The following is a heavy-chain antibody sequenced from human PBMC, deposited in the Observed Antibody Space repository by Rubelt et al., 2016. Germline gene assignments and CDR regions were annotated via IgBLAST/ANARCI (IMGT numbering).Heavy chain of an antibody. CDR2: IIPIFGTA. CDR1: GYTFTSYA. CDR3: AREGVGATNFDYYGMDV. Sequence: GASVKVSCKASGYTFTSYAISWVRQAPGQGLEWMGGIIPIFGTANYAQKFQGRVTITADESTSTAYMELSSLRSEDTAVYYCAREGVGATNFDYYGMDVWGQGTTVTVSS. V-gene: IGHV1-69*13. J-gene: IGHJ6*02. D-gene: IGHD1-26*01.